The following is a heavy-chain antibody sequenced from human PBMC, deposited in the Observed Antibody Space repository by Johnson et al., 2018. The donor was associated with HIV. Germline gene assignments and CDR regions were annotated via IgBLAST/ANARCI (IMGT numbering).Heavy chain of an antibody. D-gene: IGHD3-16*01. J-gene: IGHJ3*02. V-gene: IGHV3-30-3*02. CDR3: AKPRYYDNAFEM. CDR1: GFTFSSYA. Sequence: QVLLVESGGGVVQPGRSLRLSCVASGFTFSSYAMHGVRQAPGKGLEWVAVISYAGSNKYYADSVKGRLTISSDNSKNTLYLQMNSLRAEDTAVYYCAKPRYYDNAFEMWGQGTMVTVSS. CDR2: ISYAGSNK.